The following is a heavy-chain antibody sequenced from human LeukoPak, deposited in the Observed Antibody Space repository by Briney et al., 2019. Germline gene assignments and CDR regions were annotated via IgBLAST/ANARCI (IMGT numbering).Heavy chain of an antibody. CDR2: INPSGGST. V-gene: IGHV1-46*01. D-gene: IGHD5-18*01. CDR1: GYTFTSYY. CDR3: ERESLRYSYGFFDY. J-gene: IGHJ4*02. Sequence: GASVKVSCKASGYTFTSYYMHWVRQAPGQGLEWMGIINPSGGSTSYAQKFKSRGTMTRDTSTSTVYMELSSLRSEDTAVYYCERESLRYSYGFFDYWGQGTLVTVSS.